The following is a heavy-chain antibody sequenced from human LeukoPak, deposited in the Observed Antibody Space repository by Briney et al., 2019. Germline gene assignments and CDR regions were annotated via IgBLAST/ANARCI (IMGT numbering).Heavy chain of an antibody. V-gene: IGHV3-23*01. D-gene: IGHD3-10*01. CDR3: AKQYYYGSGSYYPKYYYYYMDV. J-gene: IGHJ6*03. CDR1: GFTFSSYG. Sequence: PGGSLRLSCAASGFTFSSYGMSWVRQAPGKGLEWVSAISGSGGSTYYADSVKGRFTISRDNSKNTLYLQMNSLRAEDTAVYYCAKQYYYGSGSYYPKYYYYYMDVWGKGTTVTISS. CDR2: ISGSGGST.